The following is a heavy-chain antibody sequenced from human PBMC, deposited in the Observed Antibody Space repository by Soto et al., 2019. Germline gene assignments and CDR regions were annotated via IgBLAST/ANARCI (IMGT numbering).Heavy chain of an antibody. J-gene: IGHJ4*02. V-gene: IGHV3-23*01. CDR3: AKDGYDILTDYDYFDY. D-gene: IGHD3-9*01. Sequence: GGSLRLSCAASGFAFISYAIIWCGHSPGQGLEWVSAISGSGGSTYYADSVKGRFTISRDNSKNTLYLQMNSLRAEDTAVYYCAKDGYDILTDYDYFDYWGQGTLVTVSS. CDR2: ISGSGGST. CDR1: GFAFISYA.